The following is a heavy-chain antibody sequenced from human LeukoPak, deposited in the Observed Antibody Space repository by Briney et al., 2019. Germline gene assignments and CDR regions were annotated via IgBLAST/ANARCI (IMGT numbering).Heavy chain of an antibody. V-gene: IGHV4-31*03. CDR1: GGSISSGGYY. CDR3: ARDWFGYDFWSGSPDKYNWFDP. Sequence: PSQTLSLTCTVSGGSISSGGYYWSWIRQHPGKGLEWIGYIYYSGSTYYNPSLKSRVTISVDTSKNQFSLKLSSVTAADTAVYYCARDWFGYDFWSGSPDKYNWFDPWGQGTLVTVSS. J-gene: IGHJ5*02. D-gene: IGHD3-3*01. CDR2: IYYSGST.